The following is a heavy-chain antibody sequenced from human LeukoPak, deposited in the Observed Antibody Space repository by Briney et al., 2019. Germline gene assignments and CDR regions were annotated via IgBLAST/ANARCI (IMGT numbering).Heavy chain of an antibody. Sequence: PSETLSLTCAVYGGSFSGYYWSWICQPPGKGLEWIGEINHSGSTNYNPSLKSRVTISVDTSKNQFSLKLRSVTAADTAVYYCARGHVDTAMGNDYWGQGTLVTVSS. CDR2: INHSGST. CDR1: GGSFSGYY. D-gene: IGHD5-18*01. J-gene: IGHJ4*02. V-gene: IGHV4-34*01. CDR3: ARGHVDTAMGNDY.